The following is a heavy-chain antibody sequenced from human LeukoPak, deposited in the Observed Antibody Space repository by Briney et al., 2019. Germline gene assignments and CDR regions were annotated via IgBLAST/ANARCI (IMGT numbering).Heavy chain of an antibody. D-gene: IGHD1-7*01. J-gene: IGHJ4*02. CDR2: ISSSSSYI. Sequence: GGSLRPSCAASGFTFSSYSMNWVRQAPGKGLEWVSCISSSSSYIYYADSVKGRFTISRDNAKNSLYLQMNSLRAEDTAVYYCVRAHNWKYGSFDFWGQGTLVTVSS. V-gene: IGHV3-21*01. CDR1: GFTFSSYS. CDR3: VRAHNWKYGSFDF.